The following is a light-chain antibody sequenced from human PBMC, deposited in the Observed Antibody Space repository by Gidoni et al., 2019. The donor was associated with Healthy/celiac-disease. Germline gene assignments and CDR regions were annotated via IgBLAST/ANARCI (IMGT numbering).Light chain of an antibody. Sequence: IGLTPSPATLTLSPGESATLSCRASQSVSSYLAWYQQKPGQAPRLLIYDASNRATGIPARFSGSGSGTDFTLTISSLEPEDFAVYYCQQRSNWPLYTFGQGTKLEIK. CDR1: QSVSSY. V-gene: IGKV3-11*01. J-gene: IGKJ2*01. CDR3: QQRSNWPLYT. CDR2: DAS.